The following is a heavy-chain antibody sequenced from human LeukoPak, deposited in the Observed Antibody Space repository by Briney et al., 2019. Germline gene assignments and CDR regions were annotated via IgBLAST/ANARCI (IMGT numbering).Heavy chain of an antibody. CDR1: GYTFTSYG. D-gene: IGHD3-3*01. Sequence: ASVKVSCKASGYTFTSYGISWVRQAPGQGLEWMGWISAYNGNTNYAQKLQGRVTMARDTSTSTVYMELSSLRSEDTAVYYCARVGLVWSGYWFDPWGQGTLVTVSS. J-gene: IGHJ5*02. V-gene: IGHV1-18*01. CDR3: ARVGLVWSGYWFDP. CDR2: ISAYNGNT.